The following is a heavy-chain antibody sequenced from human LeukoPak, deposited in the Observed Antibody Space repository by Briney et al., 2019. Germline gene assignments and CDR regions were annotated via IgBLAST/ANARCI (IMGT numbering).Heavy chain of an antibody. D-gene: IGHD2-15*01. V-gene: IGHV3-23*01. CDR3: AKDPFLICSGGSCYPRYYYMDV. CDR2: ISGSGGST. J-gene: IGHJ6*03. Sequence: PGGSLRLSCAASGFTFSSYAMSWVRQAPGKGLEWVSAISGSGGSTHYADSVKGRFTISRDNSKNTLYLQMNSLRAEDTAVYYCAKDPFLICSGGSCYPRYYYMDVWGKGTTVTVSS. CDR1: GFTFSSYA.